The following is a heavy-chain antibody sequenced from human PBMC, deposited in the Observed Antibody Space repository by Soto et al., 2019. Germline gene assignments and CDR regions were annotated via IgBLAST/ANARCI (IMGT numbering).Heavy chain of an antibody. Sequence: GGSLRLSCAASGFTFSNAWMNWVRQAPGKGLEWVGRIKSKTDGGTTDYAAPVKGRFTISREDSKNTLYLQMNSLKTEDTAVYYCTTDPVYYDSSGYYGTNAFDIWGQGTMVTVSS. D-gene: IGHD3-22*01. V-gene: IGHV3-15*07. CDR1: GFTFSNAW. CDR2: IKSKTDGGTT. CDR3: TTDPVYYDSSGYYGTNAFDI. J-gene: IGHJ3*02.